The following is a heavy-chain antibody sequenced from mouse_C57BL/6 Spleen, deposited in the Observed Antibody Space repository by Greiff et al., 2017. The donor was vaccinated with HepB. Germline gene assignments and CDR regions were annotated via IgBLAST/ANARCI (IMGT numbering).Heavy chain of an antibody. Sequence: VQLQQSGPELVKPGASVKISCKASGYAFSSSWMNWVKRRPGKGLEWIGRIYPGDGDTNYNGKFKGKATLTADKSSSTAYMQLSSLTSEDSAVYFCARYDYDRYWYFDVWGTGTTVTVSS. J-gene: IGHJ1*03. CDR1: GYAFSSSW. D-gene: IGHD2-4*01. V-gene: IGHV1-82*01. CDR3: ARYDYDRYWYFDV. CDR2: IYPGDGDT.